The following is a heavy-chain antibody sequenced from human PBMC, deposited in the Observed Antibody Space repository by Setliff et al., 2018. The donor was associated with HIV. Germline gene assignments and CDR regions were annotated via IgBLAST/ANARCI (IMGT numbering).Heavy chain of an antibody. J-gene: IGHJ3*02. D-gene: IGHD5-12*01. Sequence: ASETLSLTCTVSGGSTSNEYWSWIRQPPGKGLEWIGYIYDSGSPKYNPSLTSRVTISVDTSKNHFSLKLTSVTAADTAVYYCARAEMATIVAFDIWGQGTMVTVSS. CDR1: GGSTSNEY. V-gene: IGHV4-59*01. CDR2: IYDSGSP. CDR3: ARAEMATIVAFDI.